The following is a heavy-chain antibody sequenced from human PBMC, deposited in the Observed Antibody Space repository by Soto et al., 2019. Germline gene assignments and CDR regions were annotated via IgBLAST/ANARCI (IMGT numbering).Heavy chain of an antibody. CDR2: IHYSGST. CDR1: GDSISSYY. V-gene: IGHV4-59*01. D-gene: IGHD6-6*01. Sequence: PSETLSLTCTVSGDSISSYYWGWIRQPPGKGLEWIGYIHYSGSTNYNPSLKSRVTISVDTPKNQFSLKVNSMPAADTAVYYCPGGGLATRRGRWSDPWGQGTLVAVSS. J-gene: IGHJ5*02. CDR3: PGGGLATRRGRWSDP.